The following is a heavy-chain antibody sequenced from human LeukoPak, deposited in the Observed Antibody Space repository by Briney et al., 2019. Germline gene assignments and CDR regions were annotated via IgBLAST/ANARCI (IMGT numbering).Heavy chain of an antibody. J-gene: IGHJ5*02. D-gene: IGHD3-10*01. CDR2: INPSGGST. Sequence: ASVKVSCKASGYTFTSYYMHWVRQAPGQGLEWTGIINPSGGSTSYAQKFQGRVTMTRDTSTSTVYMELSSLRSEDTAVYYCARESITMVRGVIEGFDPWGQGTLVTVSS. CDR3: ARESITMVRGVIEGFDP. V-gene: IGHV1-46*01. CDR1: GYTFTSYY.